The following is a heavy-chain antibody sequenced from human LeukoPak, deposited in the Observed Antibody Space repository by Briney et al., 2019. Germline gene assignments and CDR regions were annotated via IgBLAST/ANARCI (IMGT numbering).Heavy chain of an antibody. J-gene: IGHJ4*02. V-gene: IGHV4-38-2*02. CDR2: IYHSGST. CDR3: ARGEDSEMVFDY. Sequence: SETLSLTCTVSGYSISSGYYWGWIRQPPGKGLEWIGSIYHSGSTYYNPSPKSRVTISVDTSKNQFSLKLSSVTAADTAVYYCARGEDSEMVFDYWGQGTLVTVSS. CDR1: GYSISSGYY. D-gene: IGHD5-24*01.